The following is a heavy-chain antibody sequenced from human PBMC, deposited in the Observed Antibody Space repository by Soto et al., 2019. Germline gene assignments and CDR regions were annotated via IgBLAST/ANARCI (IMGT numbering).Heavy chain of an antibody. CDR1: GYSFSDYF. CDR3: ARIKWGLNYYNGMDV. CDR2: INPKTAAT. Sequence: GASVKVSYKPSGYSFSDYFMQWVRQAPGQGLEWVAWINPKTAATNYAKKFQGRVSLTWDASSTTAYMELTRLRPDDTAVYYCARIKWGLNYYNGMDVWGQGTTVTVSS. J-gene: IGHJ6*02. V-gene: IGHV1-2*02. D-gene: IGHD1-26*01.